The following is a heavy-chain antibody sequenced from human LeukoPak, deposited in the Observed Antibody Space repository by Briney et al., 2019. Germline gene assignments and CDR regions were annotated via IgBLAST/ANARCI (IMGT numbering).Heavy chain of an antibody. CDR2: IYSAGGT. CDR1: GFTAINNY. CDR3: VRNSGELGA. V-gene: IGHV3-53*01. Sequence: GGSLRLSCAASGFTAINNYMSWVRRAAGKGLEWVALIYSAGGTYYADSVKGRFTISRDNSKNTLHLQMNSLRAEDTAVYYCVRNSGELGAWGQGTLVTVSS. D-gene: IGHD2-21*01. J-gene: IGHJ5*02.